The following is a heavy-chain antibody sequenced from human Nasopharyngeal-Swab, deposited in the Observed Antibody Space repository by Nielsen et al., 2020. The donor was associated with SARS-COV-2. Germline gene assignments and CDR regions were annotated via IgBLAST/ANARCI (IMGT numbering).Heavy chain of an antibody. CDR1: GYSISSGYY. CDR2: IYHSGST. V-gene: IGHV4-38-2*01. D-gene: IGHD2-15*01. CDR3: ARQSVRSIVVVVAVKGYYYMDV. Sequence: SETLSLTCAVSGYSISSGYYWGWIRQPPEKGLEWIGSIYHSGSTYYNPSLKSRVTISVDTSKNQFSLKLSSVTAADTAVYYCARQSVRSIVVVVAVKGYYYMDVWGKGTTVTVSS. J-gene: IGHJ6*03.